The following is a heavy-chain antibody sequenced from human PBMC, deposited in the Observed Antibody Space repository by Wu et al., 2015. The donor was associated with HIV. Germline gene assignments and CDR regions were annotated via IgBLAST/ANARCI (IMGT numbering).Heavy chain of an antibody. Sequence: QVQLVQSGAEVKKPGSSVRVSCKASGGNFKNYAVSWVRQAPGQGLEWMGRIIPIFGTANYAQKFQGRVTITADESTSTAYMELSSLRSEDTAVYYCARGRKPYYYDSSGYYFDYWGQGTLVTVSS. V-gene: IGHV1-69*13. CDR2: IIPIFGTA. J-gene: IGHJ4*02. CDR3: ARGRKPYYYDSSGYYFDY. D-gene: IGHD3-22*01. CDR1: GGNFKNYA.